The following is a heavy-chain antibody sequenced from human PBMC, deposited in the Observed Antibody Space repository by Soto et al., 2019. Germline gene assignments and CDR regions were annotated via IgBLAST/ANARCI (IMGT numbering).Heavy chain of an antibody. J-gene: IGHJ5*02. V-gene: IGHV4-61*01. Sequence: SETLSLTCSVSGGSVNNKTYYWSWIRQPPGKRLEWIGYVYYSGTTNYNPSLKSRVTISIDMSKNQFSLRLSSVTAADTAVYYCARDGRIAAAGGITWFDPWGQGILVTVSS. D-gene: IGHD6-13*01. CDR3: ARDGRIAAAGGITWFDP. CDR2: VYYSGTT. CDR1: GGSVNNKTYY.